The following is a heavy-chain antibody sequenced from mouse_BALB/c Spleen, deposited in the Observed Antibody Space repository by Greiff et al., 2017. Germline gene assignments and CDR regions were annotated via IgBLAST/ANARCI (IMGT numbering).Heavy chain of an antibody. CDR1: GYTFTSYW. CDR2: INPSTGYT. J-gene: IGHJ1*01. D-gene: IGHD2-4*01. Sequence: QVQLVESGAELAKPGASVKMSCKASGYTFTSYWMHWVKQRPGQGLEWIGYINPSTGYTEYNQKFKDKATLTADKSSSTAYMQLSSLTSEDSAVYYCARYYDYDWYFDVWGAGTTVTVSS. V-gene: IGHV1-7*01. CDR3: ARYYDYDWYFDV.